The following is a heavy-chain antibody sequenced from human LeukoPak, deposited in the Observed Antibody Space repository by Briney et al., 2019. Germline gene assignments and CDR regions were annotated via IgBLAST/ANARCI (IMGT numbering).Heavy chain of an antibody. V-gene: IGHV6-1*01. Sequence: SQTLSLTCAISGDSVSSNSAAWNWIRQSPSRGLEWLGRTYYRSKWYKDYAVSVKSRITINLDTSKNQFSLQLNSVTPEDTAVYYCARGRGSYYWSPTAFDIWGQGTMVTVSS. CDR2: TYYRSKWYK. J-gene: IGHJ3*02. D-gene: IGHD1-26*01. CDR1: GDSVSSNSAA. CDR3: ARGRGSYYWSPTAFDI.